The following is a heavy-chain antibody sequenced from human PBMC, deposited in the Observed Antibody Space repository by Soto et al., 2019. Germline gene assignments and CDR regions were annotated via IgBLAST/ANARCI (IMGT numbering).Heavy chain of an antibody. J-gene: IGHJ4*02. CDR3: AKEALVVLSPYYFDY. V-gene: IGHV3-30*18. CDR1: GFTFSSYG. Sequence: QVQLVESGGGVVQPGRSLRLSCAASGFTFSSYGMHWVRQAPGKGLEWVAVISYDGSNKYYADSVKGRFTISRDNSKNTLYLQMNSLRAEDTAVYYCAKEALVVLSPYYFDYWGQGTLVTVSS. CDR2: ISYDGSNK. D-gene: IGHD2-15*01.